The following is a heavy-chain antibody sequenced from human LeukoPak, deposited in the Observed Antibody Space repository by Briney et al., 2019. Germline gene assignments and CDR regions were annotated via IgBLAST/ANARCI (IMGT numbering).Heavy chain of an antibody. CDR2: ISASGGSR. CDR1: GFTFSLYV. D-gene: IGHD4-17*01. J-gene: IGHJ4*02. CDR3: AQDRGATVPTFAH. V-gene: IGHV3-23*01. Sequence: GGSLTHSCAASGFTFSLYVMSWVRQAPGKGLEWVSGISASGGSRYYADSVTGRFTISRDNSRNTVFLQVNSLRGDDTAVYYCAQDRGATVPTFAHWGLGTLV.